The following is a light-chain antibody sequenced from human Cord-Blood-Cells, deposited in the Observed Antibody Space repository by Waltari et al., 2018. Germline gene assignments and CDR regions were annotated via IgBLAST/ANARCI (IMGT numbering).Light chain of an antibody. CDR2: DVS. CDR1: SSDVGGDYY. CDR3: SSYTSSSTWV. Sequence: QPALIQPASASGSPRQSTTTSCTGTSSDVGGDYYVFWYQQHPAKAPKHLIYDVSSRPSGVSTRFSGAKSGNTASLIISGVQPDDDADYYYSSYTSSSTWVFGGGTKLTVL. V-gene: IGLV2-14*01. J-gene: IGLJ3*02.